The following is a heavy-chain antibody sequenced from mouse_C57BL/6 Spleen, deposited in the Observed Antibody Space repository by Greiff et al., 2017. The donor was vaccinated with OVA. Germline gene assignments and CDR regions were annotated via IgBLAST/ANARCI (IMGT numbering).Heavy chain of an antibody. CDR1: GYTFTSYW. J-gene: IGHJ1*03. CDR2: INPSNGGT. D-gene: IGHD2-4*01. CDR3: ARSTMITDWYFDV. V-gene: IGHV1-53*01. Sequence: QVQLQQPGTELVKPGASVKLSCKASGYTFTSYWMHWVKQRPGQGLEWIGNINPSNGGTNYNEKFKSKATLTVDKSSSTAYMQLSSLTSEDSAVYYGARSTMITDWYFDVWGTGTTVTVSS.